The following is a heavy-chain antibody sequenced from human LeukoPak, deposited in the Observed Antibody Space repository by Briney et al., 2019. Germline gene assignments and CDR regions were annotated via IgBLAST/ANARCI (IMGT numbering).Heavy chain of an antibody. V-gene: IGHV4-39*01. CDR1: DVSISSRSHY. J-gene: IGHJ4*02. CDR2: IYYSGTT. CDR3: ARRNDYDFWSGNQYYFDY. D-gene: IGHD3-3*01. Sequence: PSETLSLTCSVSDVSISSRSHYWGWIRPSPGKGLEWIGSIYYSGTTFYNPSLQSRVSISFDTSWNEFSLRLNSVTAADAAVYYCARRNDYDFWSGNQYYFDYWGLGTLVTVSS.